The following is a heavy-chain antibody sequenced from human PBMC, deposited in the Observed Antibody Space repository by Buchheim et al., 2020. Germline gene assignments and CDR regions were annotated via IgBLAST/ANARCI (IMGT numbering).Heavy chain of an antibody. Sequence: EVQLVESGGGSVQPGGSLRLSCAASGFTFSSFWMHWVRQVPGKGLVWVSRTDEYGNIRDYADSVKGRFTISRDNARNTLYLQMNNLRAEDTAVYHCVRDLVGGSDFWGQGIL. V-gene: IGHV3-74*01. CDR1: GFTFSSFW. J-gene: IGHJ4*02. D-gene: IGHD6-25*01. CDR3: VRDLVGGSDF. CDR2: TDEYGNIR.